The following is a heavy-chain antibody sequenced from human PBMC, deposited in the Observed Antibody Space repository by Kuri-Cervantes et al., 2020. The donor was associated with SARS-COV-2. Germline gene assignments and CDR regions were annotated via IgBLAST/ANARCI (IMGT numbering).Heavy chain of an antibody. D-gene: IGHD3-9*01. Sequence: GSLRLSCAVYGGSFSGYYWSWIRQPPGKGLEWIGEINHSGSTNYNPSLKSRVTISVDTSKNQFSLKLSSVTAADTAVYYCAREYYDILTGYQLFDCWGQGTLVTVSS. CDR1: GGSFSGYY. CDR3: AREYYDILTGYQLFDC. J-gene: IGHJ4*02. V-gene: IGHV4-34*01. CDR2: INHSGST.